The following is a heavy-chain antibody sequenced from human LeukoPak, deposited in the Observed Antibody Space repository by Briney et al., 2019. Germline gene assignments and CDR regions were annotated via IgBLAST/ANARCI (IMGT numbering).Heavy chain of an antibody. Sequence: KPSETLSLTCTLSVDSISRSSYLGGWIRQPPGGGRGWFGTHFCWGSTYYNPSLLSRVTISLDTSKSQFSLKLSSVTAADTAVYYCARQFTRIVRGLIIPIFDYWGQGILVTVSS. V-gene: IGHV4-39*01. CDR1: VDSISRSSYL. CDR3: ARQFTRIVRGLIIPIFDY. CDR2: HFCWGST. J-gene: IGHJ4*02. D-gene: IGHD3-10*02.